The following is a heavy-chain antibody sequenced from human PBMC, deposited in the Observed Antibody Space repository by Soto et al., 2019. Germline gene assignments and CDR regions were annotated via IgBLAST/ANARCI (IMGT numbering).Heavy chain of an antibody. D-gene: IGHD5-12*01. V-gene: IGHV1-69*01. Sequence: QVQLVQSGAEVKKPGSSVKVSCKASGGTFSSYGISWVRQAPGQGLEWMGGIIPIFGTANYAQKFQGRVTITGDESTSTAYMELSSLRSEDTAVYYCARGGDGYNYGPKPDYWYCDLWGRGTLVNFSS. CDR3: ARGGDGYNYGPKPDYWYCDL. CDR2: IIPIFGTA. J-gene: IGHJ2*01. CDR1: GGTFSSYG.